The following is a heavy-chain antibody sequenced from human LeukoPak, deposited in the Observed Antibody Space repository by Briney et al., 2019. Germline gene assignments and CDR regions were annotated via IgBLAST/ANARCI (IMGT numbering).Heavy chain of an antibody. V-gene: IGHV4-59*11. J-gene: IGHJ6*03. CDR2: IYYSGST. D-gene: IGHD3-22*01. CDR1: GGSISSHY. CDR3: ARGRYDSSGYYIYYYYYMDV. Sequence: SETLSLTCTVSGGSISSHYWSWIRQPPGKGLEWIGYIYYSGSTNYNPSLKSRVTISVDTSKNQFSLKLSSVTAADTAVYYCARGRYDSSGYYIYYYYYMDVWGKGTTVTVSS.